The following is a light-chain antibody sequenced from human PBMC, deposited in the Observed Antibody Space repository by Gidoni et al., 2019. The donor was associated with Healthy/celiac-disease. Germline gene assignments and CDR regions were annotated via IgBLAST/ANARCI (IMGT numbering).Light chain of an antibody. CDR3: QQSYSTLLLT. CDR1: QSISSY. Sequence: DIQMTQSPSSLSASVGERVTITCRASQSISSYLNWYQQKPGKAPKLLIYAASSLQSGVPSRFSGSGSGTDFTLTISSLQPEDFATYYCQQSYSTLLLTFXGXTKVEIK. CDR2: AAS. V-gene: IGKV1-39*01. J-gene: IGKJ4*01.